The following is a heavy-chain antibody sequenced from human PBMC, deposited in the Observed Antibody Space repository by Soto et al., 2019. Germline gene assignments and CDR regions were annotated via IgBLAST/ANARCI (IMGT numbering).Heavy chain of an antibody. V-gene: IGHV3-66*01. J-gene: IGHJ3*02. D-gene: IGHD3-3*01. CDR3: ARDGFFGVVIQAFDI. Sequence: EVQLVESGGGLVQPGGFLRLSCAASGFTVSSNYMSWVRQAPGKGLEWVSVIYSGGSTYYADSVKGRFTISRDNSKNTLYLQMNSLRAEDTAVYYCARDGFFGVVIQAFDIWGQGTMVTVSS. CDR2: IYSGGST. CDR1: GFTVSSNY.